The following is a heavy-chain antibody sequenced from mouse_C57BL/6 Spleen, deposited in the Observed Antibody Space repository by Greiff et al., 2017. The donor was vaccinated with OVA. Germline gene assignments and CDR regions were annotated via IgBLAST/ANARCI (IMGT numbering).Heavy chain of an antibody. V-gene: IGHV3-1*01. Sequence: EVKLVESGPGMVKPSQSLSLTCTVTGYSITSGYDWHWIRHFPGNKLEWMGYISYSGSTNYNPSLKSRITITHDTSKNHFFLQLNSVTTEDTATYYCARDDGYYTLAYWGQGTLVTVSA. CDR2: ISYSGST. CDR3: ARDDGYYTLAY. D-gene: IGHD2-3*01. CDR1: GYSITSGYD. J-gene: IGHJ3*01.